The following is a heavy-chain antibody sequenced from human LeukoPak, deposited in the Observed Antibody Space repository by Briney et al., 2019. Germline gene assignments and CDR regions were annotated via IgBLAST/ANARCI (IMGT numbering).Heavy chain of an antibody. V-gene: IGHV4-34*01. Sequence: SETLSLTCAVYGGSFSGYYWSWLRQPPGKGLEWIGEINHSGSTNYNPSLKSRVTISVDTSKNQFSLKLSSVTAADTAVYYCARGRLPGYFDYWGQGTLVTVSS. CDR2: INHSGST. J-gene: IGHJ4*02. CDR3: ARGRLPGYFDY. D-gene: IGHD2-15*01. CDR1: GGSFSGYY.